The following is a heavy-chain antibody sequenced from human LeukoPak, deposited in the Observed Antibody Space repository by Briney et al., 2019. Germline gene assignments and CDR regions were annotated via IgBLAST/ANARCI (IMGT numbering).Heavy chain of an antibody. V-gene: IGHV1-18*01. Sequence: ASVKVSCKASGYTFTSYGISWVPQAPGQGLEWMGWISAYNGNTNYAQKLQGRVTMTTDTSTSTAYMELRSLRSDDTAVYYCARALLRFGDYPIYFDYWGQGTLVTVSS. CDR1: GYTFTSYG. CDR3: ARALLRFGDYPIYFDY. D-gene: IGHD3-10*01. CDR2: ISAYNGNT. J-gene: IGHJ4*02.